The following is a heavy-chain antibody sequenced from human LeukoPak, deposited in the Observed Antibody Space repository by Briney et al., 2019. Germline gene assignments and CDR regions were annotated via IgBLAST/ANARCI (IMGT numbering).Heavy chain of an antibody. CDR3: PKDLVRSSSIIDY. V-gene: IGHV3-33*06. D-gene: IGHD6-6*01. CDR2: IWYDGSNK. CDR1: GFTFSSYG. J-gene: IGHJ4*02. Sequence: PGGSLRLSCAASGFTFSSYGMHWVRQAPGKGLEWVAVIWYDGSNKYYADSVKGRFTISRDNSKNTLYLQMNSLRAEDTAVYYCPKDLVRSSSIIDYWGQGTLVTVSS.